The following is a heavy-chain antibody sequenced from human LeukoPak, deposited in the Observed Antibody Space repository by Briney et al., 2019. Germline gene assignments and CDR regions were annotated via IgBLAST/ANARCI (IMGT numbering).Heavy chain of an antibody. V-gene: IGHV4-34*01. CDR1: GGSISSYY. CDR2: INHSGST. CDR3: ARTHIGILPFDY. Sequence: PSETLSLTCTVSGGSISSYYWSWIRQPPGKGLEWIGEINHSGSTNYNPSLKSRVTISVDTSKDQFSLKLSSVTAADTAVYYCARTHIGILPFDYWGQGTLVTVSS. J-gene: IGHJ4*02.